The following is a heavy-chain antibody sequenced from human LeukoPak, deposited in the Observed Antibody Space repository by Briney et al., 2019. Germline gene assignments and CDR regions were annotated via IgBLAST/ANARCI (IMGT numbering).Heavy chain of an antibody. D-gene: IGHD1-7*01. J-gene: IGHJ4*02. CDR3: ARASVTGTLHFDY. CDR2: INPNSGGT. CDR1: GYTFTSYD. Sequence: GASVKVSCKASGYTFTSYDINWVRQATGQGLEWMGRINPNSGGTNYAQKFQGRVTMTRDTSISTAYMELSRLRSDDTAVYYCARASVTGTLHFDYWGQGTLVTVSS. V-gene: IGHV1-2*06.